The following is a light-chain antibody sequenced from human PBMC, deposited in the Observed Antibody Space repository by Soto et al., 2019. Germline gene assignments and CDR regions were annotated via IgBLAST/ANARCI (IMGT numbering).Light chain of an antibody. CDR1: SSDVGRYNY. V-gene: IGLV2-14*01. J-gene: IGLJ1*01. CDR3: SSQTSSDTHL. CDR2: EVS. Sequence: QSALAQPASVSGSPGQSITIACTGTSSDVGRYNYVSWYQQHPDKAPTLMIYEVSNRPSGVSNRFPGSKSGNTASLTISGLQAEDEADYYCSSQTSSDTHLFGTGTKVTVL.